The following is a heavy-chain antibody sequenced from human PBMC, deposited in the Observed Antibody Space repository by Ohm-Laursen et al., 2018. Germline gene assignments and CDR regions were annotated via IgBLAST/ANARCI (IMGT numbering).Heavy chain of an antibody. J-gene: IGHJ5*02. CDR1: GYTFTSYD. Sequence: ASVKASCKASGYTFTSYDINWVRQATGQGLEWMGWMNPNSGNTGYAQKFQGRVTMTRNTSISTAYMELSSLRSEDTAVYYCARFAPKAAPAVPWGQGTLVTVSS. V-gene: IGHV1-8*01. D-gene: IGHD6-13*01. CDR3: ARFAPKAAPAVP. CDR2: MNPNSGNT.